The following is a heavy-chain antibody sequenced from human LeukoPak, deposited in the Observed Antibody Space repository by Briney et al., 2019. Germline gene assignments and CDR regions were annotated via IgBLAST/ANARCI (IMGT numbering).Heavy chain of an antibody. CDR2: INHSGRA. D-gene: IGHD3-16*02. V-gene: IGHV4-34*01. Sequence: SETLSLTCTVSGGSISSYYWSWIRQPPGKGLEWIGEINHSGRANYNPSLKSRVTMSVDTSNNQFSLSLSSVTAADAAVYYCARGSLNRVITFGGVIVDDYWGQGTLVTVSS. J-gene: IGHJ4*02. CDR3: ARGSLNRVITFGGVIVDDY. CDR1: GGSISSYY.